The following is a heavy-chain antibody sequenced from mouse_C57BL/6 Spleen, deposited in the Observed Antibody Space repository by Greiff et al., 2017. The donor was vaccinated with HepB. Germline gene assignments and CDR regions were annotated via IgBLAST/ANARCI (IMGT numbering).Heavy chain of an antibody. CDR1: GFTFSSYT. J-gene: IGHJ3*01. V-gene: IGHV5-9*01. D-gene: IGHD2-4*01. Sequence: EVKLVESGGGLVKPGGSLKLSCAASGFTFSSYTMSWVRQTPEKRLEWVATISGGGGNTYYPDSVKGRFTISRDNAKNTLYRQMSSLRSEDTALYYCARQGIYYDYKFAYWGQGTLVTVSA. CDR3: ARQGIYYDYKFAY. CDR2: ISGGGGNT.